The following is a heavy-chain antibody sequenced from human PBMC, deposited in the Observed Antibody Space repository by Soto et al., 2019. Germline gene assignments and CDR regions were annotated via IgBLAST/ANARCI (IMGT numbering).Heavy chain of an antibody. Sequence: QLVQSGAEVKKPGASVMVSCKTSGYTFTKPGIRGVRQAPGQGIEWMGWISANNGDTNYAQKLKGRVTKTPDTSTRTGYLELRSLRSDDTAVYYCARELGYYDSSGYLGRAFDIWGQGTMVTVSS. V-gene: IGHV1-18*01. J-gene: IGHJ3*02. CDR1: GYTFTKPG. D-gene: IGHD3-22*01. CDR3: ARELGYYDSSGYLGRAFDI. CDR2: ISANNGDT.